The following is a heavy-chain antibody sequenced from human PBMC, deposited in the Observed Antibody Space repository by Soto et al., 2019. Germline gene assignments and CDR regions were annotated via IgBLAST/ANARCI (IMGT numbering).Heavy chain of an antibody. Sequence: GGSLRLSCAASGFTFSSYWMHWVRQAPGKGLVWVSRINSDGSSTSYADSVKGRFTISRDNAKNTLYLQMNSLRAEDTAVYYCARVGSIEGAANLWGQGTLVTVSS. CDR2: INSDGSST. V-gene: IGHV3-74*01. D-gene: IGHD1-26*01. J-gene: IGHJ4*02. CDR1: GFTFSSYW. CDR3: ARVGSIEGAANL.